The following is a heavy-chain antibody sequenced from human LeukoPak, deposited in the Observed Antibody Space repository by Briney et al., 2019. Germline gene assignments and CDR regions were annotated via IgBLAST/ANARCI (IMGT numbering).Heavy chain of an antibody. V-gene: IGHV4-59*01. CDR3: ARDPEGGNSPFDY. Sequence: PSETLSLTCTVSGGSISSYYWSWIRQPPGKGLEWIGYIYYSGSTNYNPSLKSRVTISVDTSKNQFSLKLSSVTAADTAVHYCARDPEGGNSPFDYCGQATLVTVSS. D-gene: IGHD4-23*01. CDR2: IYYSGST. J-gene: IGHJ4*02. CDR1: GGSISSYY.